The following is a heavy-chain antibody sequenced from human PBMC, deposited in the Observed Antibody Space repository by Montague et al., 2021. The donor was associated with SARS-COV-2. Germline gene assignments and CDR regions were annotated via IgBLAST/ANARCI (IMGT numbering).Heavy chain of an antibody. V-gene: IGHV4-4*02. D-gene: IGHD3-10*01. CDR2: VYHGGRV. J-gene: IGHJ5*02. CDR3: VRGPDYGSGTFQDWFDP. CDR1: GASIISSNW. Sequence: SETLSLTCTVSGASIISSNWCSWLRPSPGKGLEWIGEVYHGGRVSYNPSLESRLTISMDRSRNEFSLTVSSATAADTAIYYCVRGPDYGSGTFQDWFDPWGQGTQVTVSS.